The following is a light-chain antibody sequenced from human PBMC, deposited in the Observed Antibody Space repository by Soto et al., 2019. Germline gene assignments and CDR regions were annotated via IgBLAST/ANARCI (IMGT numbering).Light chain of an antibody. J-gene: IGLJ1*01. V-gene: IGLV2-14*01. Sequence: QSALTQPASVSGSPGQSIAISCTGTRSDVGGYNSVSWYQQHPGKAPKLPIYEVSYRPSGVSHRFSCSKSGNTASLTISGLQAEDEADYYCSSYATGGSYVFGTGTKVTVL. CDR2: EVS. CDR1: RSDVGGYNS. CDR3: SSYATGGSYV.